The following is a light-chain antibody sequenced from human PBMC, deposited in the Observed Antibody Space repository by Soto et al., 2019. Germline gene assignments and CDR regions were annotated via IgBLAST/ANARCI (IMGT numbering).Light chain of an antibody. Sequence: EIVLTQSPGTLSLSPVSRATLSCRASQSVSSAYLAWYQQKPGQAPRLLIYDVSSRATGIPDRFSGSGSGTDFTLTVSRLEPEDFAVYYCQQYGSSPETFGQGTKVDIK. J-gene: IGKJ1*01. CDR3: QQYGSSPET. CDR2: DVS. CDR1: QSVSSAY. V-gene: IGKV3-20*01.